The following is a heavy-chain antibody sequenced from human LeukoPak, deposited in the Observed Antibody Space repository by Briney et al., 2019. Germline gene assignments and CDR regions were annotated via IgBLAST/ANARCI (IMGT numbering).Heavy chain of an antibody. J-gene: IGHJ4*02. V-gene: IGHV3-23*01. CDR1: GFTLSSYA. D-gene: IGHD6-6*01. CDR2: ISGSGGST. Sequence: PGGSLRLSCAASGFTLSSYAMSWVRQAPGKGLEWGSAISGSGGSTYHADSVKGRFTISSDNSKNPLYLQMNSLRAEDTAVYYCARDIIYTTEYQYSSSSPFDYWGQGTLVTVSS. CDR3: ARDIIYTTEYQYSSSSPFDY.